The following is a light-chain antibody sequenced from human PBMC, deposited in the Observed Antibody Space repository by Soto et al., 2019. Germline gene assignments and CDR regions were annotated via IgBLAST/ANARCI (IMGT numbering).Light chain of an antibody. CDR2: GAS. CDR3: QQYNNWPIT. J-gene: IGKJ4*01. Sequence: EIVMTQSPATLSVSPGERATLSCRASQSVSSNLAWYQQKPGQAPRLLIYGASTRATGIPARFSGSGSGTEFTLTISSLQSEDFAVYYCQQYNNWPITFGGENKV. V-gene: IGKV3-15*01. CDR1: QSVSSN.